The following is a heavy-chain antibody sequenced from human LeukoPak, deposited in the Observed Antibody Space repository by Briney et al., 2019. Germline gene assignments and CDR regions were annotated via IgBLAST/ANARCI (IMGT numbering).Heavy chain of an antibody. D-gene: IGHD3-22*01. Sequence: SETLSLTCTVSGGSISSSSYYWGWIRQPPGTGLEWIGSIYYSGSTNYNPSLKSRVTISVDTSKNQFSLKLSSVTAADTAVYYCARDRYYDSSGYLDYWGQGTLVTVSS. J-gene: IGHJ4*02. CDR3: ARDRYYDSSGYLDY. V-gene: IGHV4-39*07. CDR1: GGSISSSSYY. CDR2: IYYSGST.